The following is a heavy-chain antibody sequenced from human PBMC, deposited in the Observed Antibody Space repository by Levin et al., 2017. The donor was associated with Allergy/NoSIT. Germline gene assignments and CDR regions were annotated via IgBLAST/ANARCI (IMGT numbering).Heavy chain of an antibody. D-gene: IGHD3-22*01. CDR1: GGSISSSSYY. V-gene: IGHV4-39*07. Sequence: GSLRLSCTVSGGSISSSSYYWGWIRQPPGKGLEWIGSIYYSGSTYYNPSLKSRVTISVDTSKNQFSLKLSSVTAADTAVYYCARVGRDSTPYDYWGQGTLVTVSS. CDR3: ARVGRDSTPYDY. J-gene: IGHJ4*02. CDR2: IYYSGST.